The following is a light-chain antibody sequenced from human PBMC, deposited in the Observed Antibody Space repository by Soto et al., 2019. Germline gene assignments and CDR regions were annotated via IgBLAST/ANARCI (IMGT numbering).Light chain of an antibody. CDR3: QQYDSSPYT. CDR1: QRVRRNY. Sequence: EIVLTQSPGTLSLSPGEGATLSCRASQRVRRNYLTWYQQKPGQTPRLLIYGASSRATGIPDRFSGSGSGTDFTLTISRLEHEDFAVYYCQQYDSSPYTFGQGTKLEIK. CDR2: GAS. V-gene: IGKV3-20*01. J-gene: IGKJ2*01.